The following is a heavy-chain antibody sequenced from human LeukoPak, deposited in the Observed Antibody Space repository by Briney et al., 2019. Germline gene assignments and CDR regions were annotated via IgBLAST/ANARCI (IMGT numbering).Heavy chain of an antibody. V-gene: IGHV1-69*04. CDR2: IIPILGIA. J-gene: IGHJ4*02. CDR3: AREGGYSSDSTFDY. D-gene: IGHD5-18*01. CDR1: GGTSSSYA. Sequence: ASVKVSCKASGGTSSSYAISWVRQAPGQGLEWMGRIIPILGIANYAQKFQGRVTITADKSTSTAYMELSSLRSEDTAVYYCAREGGYSSDSTFDYWGQGTLVTVSS.